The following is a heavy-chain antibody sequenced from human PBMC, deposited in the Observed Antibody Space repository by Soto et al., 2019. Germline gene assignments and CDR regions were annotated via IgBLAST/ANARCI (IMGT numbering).Heavy chain of an antibody. V-gene: IGHV5-51*01. D-gene: IGHD6-25*01. CDR1: GYTFTAYW. Sequence: ESLKISCKGSGYTFTAYWIGWVRQMPGKGLEWMGIIYPGDSDTRYSPFFQGQVTISADKSISTAYLQWSSLKASDTAMFYCARGGYSGNSKDPFYIWGPGTMVTVSS. J-gene: IGHJ3*02. CDR3: ARGGYSGNSKDPFYI. CDR2: IYPGDSDT.